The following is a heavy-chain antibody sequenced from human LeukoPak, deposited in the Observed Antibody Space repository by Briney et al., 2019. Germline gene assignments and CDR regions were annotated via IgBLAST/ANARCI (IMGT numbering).Heavy chain of an antibody. V-gene: IGHV4-34*01. CDR2: INHSGST. J-gene: IGHJ4*02. Sequence: SETLSLTCAVYGGSFSGYYWSWIRQPPGKGLEWIGEINHSGSTNYNPSLKSRVTISVDTSKNQFSLKLSSVTAADTAVYYCARLGPYDSSGYYYLSASYFDYWGQGTLVTVSS. D-gene: IGHD3-22*01. CDR3: ARLGPYDSSGYYYLSASYFDY. CDR1: GGSFSGYY.